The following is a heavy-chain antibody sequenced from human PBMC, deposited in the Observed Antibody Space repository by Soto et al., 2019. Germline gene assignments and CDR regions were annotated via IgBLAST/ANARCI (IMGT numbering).Heavy chain of an antibody. V-gene: IGHV4-30-4*01. CDR1: VGSISSGDYY. CDR2: IYYSGST. Sequence: QVQLQESGPGLVKPSQTLSLTCTVSVGSISSGDYYWSWIRQPPGKGLEWIGYIYYSGSTYYNPSLKSRVTISVDTSKNQFSLKLSSVTAADTAVYYCARGRTGHGSGSWVDYWGQGTLVTVSS. J-gene: IGHJ4*02. CDR3: ARGRTGHGSGSWVDY. D-gene: IGHD3-10*01.